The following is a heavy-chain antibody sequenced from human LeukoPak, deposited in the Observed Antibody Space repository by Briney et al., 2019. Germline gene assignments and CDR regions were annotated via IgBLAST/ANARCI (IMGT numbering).Heavy chain of an antibody. CDR3: ARDSTMVRGVIDY. CDR1: GGSISSSSYY. D-gene: IGHD3-10*01. Sequence: PSETLSLTCTVSGGSISSSSYYWGWIRQPPGKGLEWIGSIYYSGSTYYNPSLKSRVTISVDTSKNQFSLKLSSVTAADTAVYYCARDSTMVRGVIDYWGQGSLVTVSS. V-gene: IGHV4-39*07. J-gene: IGHJ4*02. CDR2: IYYSGST.